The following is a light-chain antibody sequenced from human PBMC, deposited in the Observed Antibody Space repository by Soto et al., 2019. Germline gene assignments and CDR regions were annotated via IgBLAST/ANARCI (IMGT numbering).Light chain of an antibody. J-gene: IGKJ5*01. CDR2: DAS. CDR1: QSASGW. V-gene: IGKV1-5*01. CDR3: QQYGGSPAIT. Sequence: DIQMTQSPSTLSASVGDTVTVTCRASQSASGWLAWYQQKPGEAPKLLNYDASNLETGVPSRFSGSGSGTDFTFTISSLQPEDIATYYCQQYGGSPAITFGQGTRLEIK.